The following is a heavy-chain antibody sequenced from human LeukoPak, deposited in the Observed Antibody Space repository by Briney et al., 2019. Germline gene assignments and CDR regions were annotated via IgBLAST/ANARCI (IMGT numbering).Heavy chain of an antibody. CDR2: ILYDGSNK. CDR3: ASSKSSWAYN. Sequence: PGRSLRFSCAASGFTFSSYAMHWVRQAPGKGLEWVAGILYDGSNKSYADSVKGRFTISRDNSKNTLYLQMNSLRAEDTPVYYCASSKSSWAYNWGQGTLVTVSS. V-gene: IGHV3-30-3*01. J-gene: IGHJ4*02. D-gene: IGHD6-13*01. CDR1: GFTFSSYA.